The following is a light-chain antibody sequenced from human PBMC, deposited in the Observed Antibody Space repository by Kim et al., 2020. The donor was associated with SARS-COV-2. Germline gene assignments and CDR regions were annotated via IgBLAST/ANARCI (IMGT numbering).Light chain of an antibody. CDR1: QSISTY. CDR3: QQSHTTPLLT. Sequence: DIQMTQSPSPLAASVGDRVTIACRASQSISTYLNWYQQKPGKAPKLLIYVASSLQSGVPSRFSGSGSGTDFTLTISSLQPEDFATYYCQQSHTTPLLTFGGGTKVDIK. J-gene: IGKJ4*01. CDR2: VAS. V-gene: IGKV1-39*01.